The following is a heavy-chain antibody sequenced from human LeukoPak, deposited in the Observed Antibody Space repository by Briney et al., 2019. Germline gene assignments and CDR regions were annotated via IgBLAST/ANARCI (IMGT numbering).Heavy chain of an antibody. J-gene: IGHJ5*02. CDR2: IYYSGSA. V-gene: IGHV4-59*01. CDR1: GGSITSYY. Sequence: ASETLSLTCTVSGGSITSYYWSWIRQPPGKGLEWIGYIYYSGSANYNPSLKSRVTMSVDTSKNQFSLKLSSVTAADTAVYYCARGGVNYKIAGPWGQGALVTVSS. CDR3: ARGGVNYKIAGP. D-gene: IGHD3-10*01.